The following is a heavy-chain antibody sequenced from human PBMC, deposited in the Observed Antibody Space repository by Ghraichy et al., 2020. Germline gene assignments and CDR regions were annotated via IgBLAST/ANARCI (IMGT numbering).Heavy chain of an antibody. D-gene: IGHD1-26*01. Sequence: GILNISCAVSGLTFSNFAMAWVRQAPGKGLEWVSTISGSGGSIWYADSGKGRFIISRDNSRSTFYLQMNSLRAEDTAVYYCAKGKGSGSYVNWSFNIWGRGTPVTVSP. CDR3: AKGKGSGSYVNWSFNI. J-gene: IGHJ2*01. CDR1: GLTFSNFA. CDR2: ISGSGGSI. V-gene: IGHV3-23*01.